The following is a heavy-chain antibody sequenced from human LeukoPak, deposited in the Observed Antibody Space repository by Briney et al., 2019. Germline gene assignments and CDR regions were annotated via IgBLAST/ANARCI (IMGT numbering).Heavy chain of an antibody. CDR2: INSDGSST. V-gene: IGHV3-74*01. D-gene: IGHD6-25*01. CDR1: GFTFSSYW. CDR3: TRSSESGYDY. J-gene: IGHJ4*02. Sequence: PGGSLRPSCAASGFTFSSYWMHWVRQAPGKGLVWVARINSDGSSTNYADSVKGRFSISRDNAKNTLYLQMNSLRAENTAVYYCTRSSESGYDYWGQGTLVTVSS.